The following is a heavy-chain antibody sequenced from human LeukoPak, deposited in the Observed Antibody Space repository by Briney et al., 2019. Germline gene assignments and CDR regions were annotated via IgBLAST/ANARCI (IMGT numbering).Heavy chain of an antibody. CDR3: ARVTATTPFDN. CDR2: ISHGGST. V-gene: IGHV4-4*02. D-gene: IGHD1-1*01. CDR1: GGSISSSSW. J-gene: IGHJ4*02. Sequence: SETLSLTCAVSGGSISSSSWWSWVRQPPGKGLEWIGEISHGGSTNYNPSLESRVTISVDTSKNQFSLNLDSVTAADTAVYFCARVTATTPFDNWGQGLLVTVSS.